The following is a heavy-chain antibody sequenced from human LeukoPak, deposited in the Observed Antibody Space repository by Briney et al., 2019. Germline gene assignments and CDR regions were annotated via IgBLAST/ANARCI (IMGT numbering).Heavy chain of an antibody. V-gene: IGHV1-18*04. CDR2: ISAYNGNT. Sequence: GASVKVSCTASGDTFTSYGISWGRQAPGQGLEGRGWISAYNGNTNYAQKLQARVTMTTDTSTSTAYMELRSLRSDDTAVYYCARDLEAGTTNFDYWGQGTLVTVSS. D-gene: IGHD1-1*01. CDR1: GDTFTSYG. J-gene: IGHJ4*02. CDR3: ARDLEAGTTNFDY.